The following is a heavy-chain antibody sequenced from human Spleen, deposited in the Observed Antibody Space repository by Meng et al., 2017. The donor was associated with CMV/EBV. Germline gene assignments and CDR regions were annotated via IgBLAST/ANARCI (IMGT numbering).Heavy chain of an antibody. J-gene: IGHJ4*02. CDR3: AKEYCANGVCYTAEDYFDY. CDR1: GYIFTTYD. Sequence: ASVKVSCKASGYIFTTYDINWVRQAPGQGLEWLGIINPSGGNTYYAHKFRGRVTMTRDMSISTAYMALSGLTSDDTAVYYCAKEYCANGVCYTAEDYFDYWGQGTLVTVSS. V-gene: IGHV1-46*01. D-gene: IGHD2-8*01. CDR2: INPSGGNT.